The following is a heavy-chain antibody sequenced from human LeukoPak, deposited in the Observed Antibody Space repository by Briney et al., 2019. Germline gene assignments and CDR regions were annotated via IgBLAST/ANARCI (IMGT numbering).Heavy chain of an antibody. Sequence: GGSLRLSCAASGFTFNSYAMSWVRQAPGKGLEWVSAISDSGGSTYYADSVRGRFTISRDNSKNTLYLQMNSLRAEDTAVYFYAKTPLLYIGTYWADYWGQGTLVTVSS. CDR1: GFTFNSYA. CDR3: AKTPLLYIGTYWADY. V-gene: IGHV3-23*01. D-gene: IGHD1-26*01. J-gene: IGHJ4*02. CDR2: ISDSGGST.